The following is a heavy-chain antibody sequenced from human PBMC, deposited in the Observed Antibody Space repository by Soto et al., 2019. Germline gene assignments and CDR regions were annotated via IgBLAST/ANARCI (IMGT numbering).Heavy chain of an antibody. CDR1: GGSVTSGTYF. D-gene: IGHD2-15*01. Sequence: SETLSLTCTVSGGSVTSGTYFWNWVRQPPGKGLEWIGYISYIGNTDYNPSLKSRVTISVDTSKNQFSLKLNSLTPADTAVYYGWRRNSGGNWFDPWGPGTLVTVSS. J-gene: IGHJ5*02. CDR3: WRRNSGGNWFDP. CDR2: ISYIGNT. V-gene: IGHV4-61*01.